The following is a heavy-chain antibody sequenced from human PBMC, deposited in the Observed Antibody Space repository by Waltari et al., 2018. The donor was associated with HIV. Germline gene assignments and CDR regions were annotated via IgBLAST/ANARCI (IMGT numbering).Heavy chain of an antibody. CDR2: INWNGGST. CDR1: GFTFDDYG. D-gene: IGHD3-22*01. Sequence: EVQLVESGGGVVRPGGSLRLSCAASGFTFDDYGMSWVRQAPGKGLEWVSGINWNGGSTGYADSVKGRFTISRDNAKNSLYLQMNSLRAEDTALYHCARALTYYYDSSGLGYYFDYWGQGTLVTVSS. V-gene: IGHV3-20*01. CDR3: ARALTYYYDSSGLGYYFDY. J-gene: IGHJ4*02.